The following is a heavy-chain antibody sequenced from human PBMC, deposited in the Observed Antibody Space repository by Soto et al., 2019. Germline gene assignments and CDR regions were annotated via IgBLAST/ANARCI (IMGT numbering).Heavy chain of an antibody. D-gene: IGHD6-6*01. CDR1: GGSISSSSYY. CDR3: ARQGYSSSYYYYGMDV. CDR2: IYYSGST. Sequence: SETLSLTCTVSGGSISSSSYYRGWIRQPPGKGLEWIGSIYYSGSTYYNPSLKSRVTISVDTSKNQFSLKLSSVTAADTAVYYCARQGYSSSYYYYGMDVWGQGTTVTVSS. J-gene: IGHJ6*02. V-gene: IGHV4-39*01.